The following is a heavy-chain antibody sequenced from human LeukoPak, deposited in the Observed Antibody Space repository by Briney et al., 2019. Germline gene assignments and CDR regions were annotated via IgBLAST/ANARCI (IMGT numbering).Heavy chain of an antibody. J-gene: IGHJ5*02. Sequence: ASVKVSCKASGYAFTGYYMHWVRQAPGQGLEWMGWINPNSGGTNYAQKFQGRVTMTRDTSISTAYMELSRLRSDDTAVYYCARESTRLSWFDPWGQGTLVTVSS. V-gene: IGHV1-2*02. CDR3: ARESTRLSWFDP. CDR2: INPNSGGT. D-gene: IGHD3-16*02. CDR1: GYAFTGYY.